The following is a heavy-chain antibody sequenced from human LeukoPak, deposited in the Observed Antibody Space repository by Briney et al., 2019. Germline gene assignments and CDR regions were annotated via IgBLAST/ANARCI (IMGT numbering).Heavy chain of an antibody. Sequence: GGSLRLSCAASGFTVSSNYMSWVRQAPGKGLEWVSVIYSGGSTYYADSVKGRFTISRHNSKNTLYLQMNSLRAEDTAVYYCATADYYDSSGIGYWGQGTLATVSS. CDR2: IYSGGST. D-gene: IGHD3-22*01. CDR3: ATADYYDSSGIGY. CDR1: GFTVSSNY. V-gene: IGHV3-53*04. J-gene: IGHJ4*02.